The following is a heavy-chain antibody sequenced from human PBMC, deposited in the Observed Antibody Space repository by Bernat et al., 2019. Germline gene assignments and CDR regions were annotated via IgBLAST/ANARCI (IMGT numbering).Heavy chain of an antibody. CDR2: IYYSGST. CDR1: GGSISSYS. J-gene: IGHJ4*02. Sequence: QVQLQESGPGLGKPSETLSLTCTFSGGSISSYSWSWIRQPPGKGLEWIGYIYYSGSTNYNPSLKIRVTISVDTSKNQFSLKLSSVPAADTAVYYCARLERGYSIFDYWGQGTLVTVSS. CDR3: ARLERGYSIFDY. V-gene: IGHV4-59*01. D-gene: IGHD5-18*01.